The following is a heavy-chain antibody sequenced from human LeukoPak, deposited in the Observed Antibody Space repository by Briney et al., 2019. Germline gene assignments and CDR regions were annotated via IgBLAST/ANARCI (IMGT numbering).Heavy chain of an antibody. Sequence: GGSLRLSCVGSGFNSSDYYMSWIRQAPGKGLEWISYISPNDVNRYYVDAVKGRFTVSRDNAKNSLFLQMKILRVEDTAVYYCAGSGSPGDYWGQGTLVTVSS. CDR3: AGSGSPGDY. CDR1: GFNSSDYY. J-gene: IGHJ4*02. D-gene: IGHD3-10*01. V-gene: IGHV3-11*01. CDR2: ISPNDVNR.